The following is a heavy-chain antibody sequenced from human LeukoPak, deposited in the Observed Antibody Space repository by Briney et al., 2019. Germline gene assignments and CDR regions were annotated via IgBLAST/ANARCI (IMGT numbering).Heavy chain of an antibody. CDR3: GRYDHPVITPIDS. D-gene: IGHD3-3*01. CDR2: INHSGST. Sequence: PSETLSLTCAVYGGSFSGYCWSWIRQPPGKGLEWIGEINHSGSTNYNPSLKSRVTISVDTSKNQFSLKLSSVTAADTAVYYCGRYDHPVITPIDSWGQGTLVTVSS. CDR1: GGSFSGYC. V-gene: IGHV4-34*01. J-gene: IGHJ4*02.